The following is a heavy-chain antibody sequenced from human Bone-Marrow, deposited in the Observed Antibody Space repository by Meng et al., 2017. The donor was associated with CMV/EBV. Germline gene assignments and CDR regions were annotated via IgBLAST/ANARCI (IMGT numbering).Heavy chain of an antibody. CDR3: ARSRRLQGLGYYYYGMDV. D-gene: IGHD4-11*01. CDR2: ISAYNGNT. CDR1: GYTFTSYG. Sequence: ASVKVSCKASGYTFTSYGISWVRQAPGQGLEWMGWISAYNGNTNYAQKLQGRVTMTTDTSTSTAYMELRSLRSDDTAVYYCARSRRLQGLGYYYYGMDVCGQGTTVTVSS. J-gene: IGHJ6*02. V-gene: IGHV1-18*01.